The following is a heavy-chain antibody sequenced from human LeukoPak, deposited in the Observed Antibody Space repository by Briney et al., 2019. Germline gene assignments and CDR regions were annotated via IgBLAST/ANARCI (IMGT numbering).Heavy chain of an antibody. J-gene: IGHJ4*02. CDR1: GGSISGYY. Sequence: SETLPLTCTVSGGSISGYYWSWIRQPPGKGLEWIGYIYYSGGTNYNPSLKSRVTILVDTSKNQFSLKLSSVTAADTAVYHCARLRNKYDTSGYYPFDYWGQGTLVTVSS. CDR3: ARLRNKYDTSGYYPFDY. V-gene: IGHV4-59*08. D-gene: IGHD3-22*01. CDR2: IYYSGGT.